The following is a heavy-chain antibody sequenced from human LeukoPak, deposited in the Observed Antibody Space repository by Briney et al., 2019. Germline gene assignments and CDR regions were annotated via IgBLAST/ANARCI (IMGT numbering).Heavy chain of an antibody. D-gene: IGHD6-13*01. Sequence: GASVKVSCKVSGYTLTELSMHWVRQAPGKGLEWMEGFDPEDGETIYAQKFQGRVTMTEDTSTDTAYMELSSLRSEDTAVYYCATSRSGYSSSWYIPYWGQGTLVTVSS. CDR1: GYTLTELS. CDR2: FDPEDGET. CDR3: ATSRSGYSSSWYIPY. V-gene: IGHV1-24*01. J-gene: IGHJ4*02.